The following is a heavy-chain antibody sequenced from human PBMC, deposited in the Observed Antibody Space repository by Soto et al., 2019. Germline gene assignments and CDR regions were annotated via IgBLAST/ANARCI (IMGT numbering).Heavy chain of an antibody. D-gene: IGHD3-10*01. CDR1: GFIFSSYG. J-gene: IGHJ4*02. V-gene: IGHV3-23*01. CDR3: AKPERQGTSGSYYEDY. Sequence: EVQLLESGGGLVQPGGSLRLSCAASGFIFSSYGMSWVRQAPGKGLEWVSGISGNGDSTFYADSVKGRFTISRDNSKDTLYLQMNSLRAEDTAVYYCAKPERQGTSGSYYEDYWGQGTLVSVSS. CDR2: ISGNGDST.